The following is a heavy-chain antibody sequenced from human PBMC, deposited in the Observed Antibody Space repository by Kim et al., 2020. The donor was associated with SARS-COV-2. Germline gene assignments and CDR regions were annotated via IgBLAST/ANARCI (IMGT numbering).Heavy chain of an antibody. CDR3: AKDQYGSWYFDL. Sequence: GGSLRLSCAASGFTFSSYGMHWVRQAPGKGLEWVAVIWYDGSNKYYADSVKGRFTISRDNSKNTLYLQMNSLRAEDTAVYYCAKDQYGSWYFDLWGRGTLVTVSS. V-gene: IGHV3-33*06. J-gene: IGHJ2*01. CDR2: IWYDGSNK. CDR1: GFTFSSYG. D-gene: IGHD3-10*01.